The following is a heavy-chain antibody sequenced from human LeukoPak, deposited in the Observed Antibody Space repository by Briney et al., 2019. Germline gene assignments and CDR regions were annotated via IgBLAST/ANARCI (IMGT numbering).Heavy chain of an antibody. Sequence: GGSLRLSCAASGFTFSNYGMHWVRHAPGKGLEWVAFIRYDGTNTYYLDSVKGRFTISRDNSRDTLFLQMNSLRAEDTAVYYCARGPMVRTNLFDYWGQGTLVTVSS. D-gene: IGHD3-10*01. CDR2: IRYDGTNT. CDR3: ARGPMVRTNLFDY. V-gene: IGHV3-30*02. J-gene: IGHJ4*02. CDR1: GFTFSNYG.